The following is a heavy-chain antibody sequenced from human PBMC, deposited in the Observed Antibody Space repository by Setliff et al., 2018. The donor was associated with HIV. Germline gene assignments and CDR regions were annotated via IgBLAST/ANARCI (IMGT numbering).Heavy chain of an antibody. V-gene: IGHV1-69*13. Sequence: SVKVSCKASGGTFSTYGLSWVRQAPGQGLEWMGGIIPLFDTSNYAQKFQGRVTITADESTSTAYMELSSLTSEDSAVYYCTRRRELPERRAEFDSWGQGTLVTVSS. D-gene: IGHD1-26*01. CDR1: GGTFSTYG. CDR3: TRRRELPERRAEFDS. J-gene: IGHJ4*02. CDR2: IIPLFDTS.